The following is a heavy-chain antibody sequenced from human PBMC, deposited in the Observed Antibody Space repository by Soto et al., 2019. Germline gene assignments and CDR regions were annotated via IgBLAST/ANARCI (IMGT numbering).Heavy chain of an antibody. J-gene: IGHJ4*02. CDR3: ARGDNDY. V-gene: IGHV1-46*01. Sequence: QVQLVQSGAEVKKPGASVKVSCKASGYTFTNYYVQWVRQAPGLGLEWMGVIHPDGGHTTYSQTFQDRVTMTRDTFTSTIYMELSSLRSEDTAVYYCARGDNDYWGQGTLVTVSS. CDR2: IHPDGGHT. CDR1: GYTFTNYY.